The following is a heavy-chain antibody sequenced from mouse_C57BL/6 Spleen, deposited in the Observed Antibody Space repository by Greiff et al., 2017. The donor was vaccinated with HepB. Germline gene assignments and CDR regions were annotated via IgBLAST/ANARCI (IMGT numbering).Heavy chain of an antibody. CDR2: ISDGGSYT. CDR3: EGGGYYFDY. J-gene: IGHJ2*01. V-gene: IGHV5-4*03. CDR1: GFTFSSYA. Sequence: EVKLMESGGGLVKPGGSLKLSCAASGFTFSSYAMSWVRQTPEKRLEWVATISDGGSYTYYPDNVKGRFTISRDNAKNNLYLQMSHLKSEDTARYYWEGGGYYFDYWGQGTTLTVSS.